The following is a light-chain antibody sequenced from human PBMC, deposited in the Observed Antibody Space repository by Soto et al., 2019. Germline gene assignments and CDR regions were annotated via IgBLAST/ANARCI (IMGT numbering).Light chain of an antibody. J-gene: IGKJ1*01. V-gene: IGKV1-5*03. CDR3: QQYDTYST. Sequence: DIQMTQSPSTLSASVGDRVTITCRASQSVSSWLAWYQQKPGKAPKLLIYKASSLESGVPSRFSGSGSGTEFTHTISGLQPDDFATYYCQQYDTYSTFGQGTKVEVK. CDR1: QSVSSW. CDR2: KAS.